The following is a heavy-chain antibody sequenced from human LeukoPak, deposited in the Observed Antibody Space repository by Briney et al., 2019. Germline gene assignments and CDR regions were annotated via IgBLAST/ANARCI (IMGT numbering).Heavy chain of an antibody. Sequence: EASVKVSCKASGGTFSSYAISWVRQAPGQGLEWMGGIIPIFGTANYAQKFQGRVTITADESTSTAYMELSSLRSEDTAVYYCARHQLLSNWFDPWGQGTLVTVSS. J-gene: IGHJ5*02. D-gene: IGHD2-2*01. CDR3: ARHQLLSNWFDP. V-gene: IGHV1-69*13. CDR2: IIPIFGTA. CDR1: GGTFSSYA.